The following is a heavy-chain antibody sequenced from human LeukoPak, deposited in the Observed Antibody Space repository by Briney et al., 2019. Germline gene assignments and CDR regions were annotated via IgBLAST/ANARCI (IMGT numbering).Heavy chain of an antibody. CDR2: IYSGGST. CDR1: GFTVSSNY. D-gene: IGHD2-8*01. J-gene: IGHJ3*02. CDR3: ARLMTLTAFDI. Sequence: GGSLRLSCAASGFTVSSNYMSWVRQAPGKGLEWVSVIYSGGSTYYADSVKGRFTISRDNSKNTLYLQMNSLRAEDTAVYYCARLMTLTAFDISGQGTMVTVSS. V-gene: IGHV3-66*01.